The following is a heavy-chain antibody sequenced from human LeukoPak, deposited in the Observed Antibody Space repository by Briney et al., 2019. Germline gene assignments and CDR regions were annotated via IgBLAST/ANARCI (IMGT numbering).Heavy chain of an antibody. CDR1: GGSISSYY. Sequence: SETLSLTCTVSGGSISSYYWSWIRQPPGKGLEWIGYIYYSGSTNYNPSLKSRVTISVDTSKNQFSLKLSSVTAADTAVYYCARHTTADAGAYFDYWGQGTLVTVSS. D-gene: IGHD2-2*01. CDR2: IYYSGST. J-gene: IGHJ4*02. V-gene: IGHV4-59*08. CDR3: ARHTTADAGAYFDY.